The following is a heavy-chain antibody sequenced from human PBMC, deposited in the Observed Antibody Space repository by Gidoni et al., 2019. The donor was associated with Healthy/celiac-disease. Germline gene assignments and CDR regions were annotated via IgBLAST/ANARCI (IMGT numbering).Heavy chain of an antibody. D-gene: IGHD1-26*01. Sequence: QVQLVESGGGVVQPVGSLRLSCAASGFTFSSYAMHWVRQAPGKGLEWVAVISYDGSNKYYADSVKGRFTISRDNSKNTLYLQMNSLRAEDTAVYYCANSGSHPNYWGQGTLVTVSS. V-gene: IGHV3-30-3*01. CDR2: ISYDGSNK. CDR3: ANSGSHPNY. J-gene: IGHJ4*02. CDR1: GFTFSSYA.